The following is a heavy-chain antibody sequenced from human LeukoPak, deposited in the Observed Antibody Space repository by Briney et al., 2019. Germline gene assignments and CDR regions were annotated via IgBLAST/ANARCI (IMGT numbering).Heavy chain of an antibody. CDR1: GGSMNSSTSY. J-gene: IGHJ4*02. CDR3: ARDEIEVEGYYYDSSGFRGLVD. Sequence: PSETLSLTCTVSGGSMNSSTSYWGWIRQPPGKGLEWIASIYYGGSTYYNPSLESRLTISVDTSKNQFSLKLSSVTAADTAVYYCARDEIEVEGYYYDSSGFRGLVDWGQGTLVTVSS. V-gene: IGHV4-39*02. D-gene: IGHD3-22*01. CDR2: IYYGGST.